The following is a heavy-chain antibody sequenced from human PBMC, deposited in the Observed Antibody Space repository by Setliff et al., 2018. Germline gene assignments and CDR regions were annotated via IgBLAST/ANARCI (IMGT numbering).Heavy chain of an antibody. CDR1: GATFSSHG. CDR2: TIPMFGTT. Sequence: GASVKVSCKASGATFSSHGISWVRQAPGQGLEWMGGTIPMFGTTEYAQKFQGRRTIITDESTNTAFMQQSSLRSDDTAVYYCVREGVDSRSSTDYRYYMDVWGKGTTVTVSS. D-gene: IGHD3-22*01. V-gene: IGHV1-69*05. CDR3: VREGVDSRSSTDYRYYMDV. J-gene: IGHJ6*03.